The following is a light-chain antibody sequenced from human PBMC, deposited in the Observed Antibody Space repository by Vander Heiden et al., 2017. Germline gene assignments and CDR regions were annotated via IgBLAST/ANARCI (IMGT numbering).Light chain of an antibody. Sequence: QSVLTQPPSVSGAQGQRVTLSCTGSSSTIGAGYDVHWYQQLPGTAPKLLIYGNSNRPSGVPDRFSGSKSGTSASLAITGLQAEDEADYYCQSYDSSLSGYVFGTGTKVTVL. V-gene: IGLV1-40*01. CDR2: GNS. J-gene: IGLJ1*01. CDR3: QSYDSSLSGYV. CDR1: SSTIGAGYD.